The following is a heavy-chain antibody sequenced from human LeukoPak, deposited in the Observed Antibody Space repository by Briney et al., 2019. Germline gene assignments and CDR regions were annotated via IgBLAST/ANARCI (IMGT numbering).Heavy chain of an antibody. D-gene: IGHD1-26*01. V-gene: IGHV4-39*02. CDR1: GDSSTSDSYY. CDR2: IYYSGST. CDR3: ARGRPFGGGFHLDY. Sequence: SETLSLTCIISGDSSTSDSYYGGWVRQPPGKGLEWIGNIYYSGSTYYNPSLKSRVTMSVDTSKDQFFLKLSSVTAADTAVHYCARGRPFGGGFHLDYWGQGTLVTVSA. J-gene: IGHJ4*02.